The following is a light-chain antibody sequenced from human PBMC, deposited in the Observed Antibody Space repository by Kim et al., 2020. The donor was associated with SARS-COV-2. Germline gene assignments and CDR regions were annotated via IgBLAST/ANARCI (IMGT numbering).Light chain of an antibody. CDR1: QTVNSY. CDR2: GTS. V-gene: IGKV3-11*01. Sequence: LAPEELATLTCRASQTVNSYFAWYQQKPGQAPRLLIYGTSNRAPGIPARFSGSGSGTDFTLTISSLEPEDFAVYYCQQRNHWPITFGQGTRLEIK. CDR3: QQRNHWPIT. J-gene: IGKJ5*01.